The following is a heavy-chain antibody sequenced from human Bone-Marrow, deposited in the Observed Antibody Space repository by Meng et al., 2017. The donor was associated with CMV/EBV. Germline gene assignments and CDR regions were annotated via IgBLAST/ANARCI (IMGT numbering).Heavy chain of an antibody. Sequence: GGSLRLSCVASGITFGSSWMTWVRQTPGKGLEWTANINPDGSTKNYVDSVKGRFTISRDNARSSVYLQMNSLRVEDTAIYYCTKDVAYNRFDPWGQGTLVTASS. CDR3: TKDVAYNRFDP. CDR2: INPDGSTK. V-gene: IGHV3-7*01. D-gene: IGHD2-21*01. J-gene: IGHJ5*02. CDR1: GITFGSSW.